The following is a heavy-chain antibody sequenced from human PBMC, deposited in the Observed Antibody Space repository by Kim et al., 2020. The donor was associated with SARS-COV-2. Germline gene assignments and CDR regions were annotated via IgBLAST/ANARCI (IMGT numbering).Heavy chain of an antibody. CDR3: AKDLAAVLCIQLWLRGSWVAFGS. Sequence: GGSLRLSCAASGFTFGSYAMHWVRQAPGKGLEWVSVICCNRSNIYYADSVKGRFTISRDNAKNTLYLQMNSLRAEDTAVYYCAKDLAAVLCIQLWLRGSWVAFGSWGQRTMVTVSS. J-gene: IGHJ3*01. CDR2: ICCNRSNI. D-gene: IGHD5-18*01. CDR1: GFTFGSYA. V-gene: IGHV3-30*18.